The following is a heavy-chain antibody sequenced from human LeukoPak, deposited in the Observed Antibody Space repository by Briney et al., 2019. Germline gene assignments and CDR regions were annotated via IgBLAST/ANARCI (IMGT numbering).Heavy chain of an antibody. Sequence: PSETLSLTCTVSGGSISSYYWNWIRQPPGKGLEWIGYIYYSGSTNYNPSLKSRVTISVDTSKNQFSLKLSSVTAAGTAVYYCARAGGGSFDSWGQGTLVTVSS. CDR2: IYYSGST. CDR3: ARAGGGSFDS. D-gene: IGHD3-16*01. CDR1: GGSISSYY. J-gene: IGHJ4*02. V-gene: IGHV4-59*01.